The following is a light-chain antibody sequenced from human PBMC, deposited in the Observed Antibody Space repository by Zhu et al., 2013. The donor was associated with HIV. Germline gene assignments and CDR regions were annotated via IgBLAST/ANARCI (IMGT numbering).Light chain of an antibody. J-gene: IGKJ2*01. CDR2: GAA. Sequence: EIVMTQSPATLSVSPGQRATLSCRATQSVSINLAWYQQKPGQAPRLLIYGAATRATAIPARFSGSGSGTDFTLTINSLQSEDFAVYYCQQYDNWPPEYTFGQGTKLEIK. V-gene: IGKV3-15*01. CDR3: QQYDNWPPEYT. CDR1: QSVSIN.